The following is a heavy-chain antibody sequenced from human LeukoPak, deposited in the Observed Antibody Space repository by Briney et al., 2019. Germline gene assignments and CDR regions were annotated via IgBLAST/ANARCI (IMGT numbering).Heavy chain of an antibody. CDR1: GGSISSSNW. D-gene: IGHD3-16*02. J-gene: IGHJ4*02. CDR2: IYHSGST. Sequence: PSGTLSLTCAVSGGSISSSNWWSWVRQPPGKGLEWIGEIYHSGSTNYNPSLKSRVTISVDKSKNQFSLKLSSVTAADTAVYYCAGGGPASYVWGSYRPLGYWGQGTLVTVSS. V-gene: IGHV4-4*02. CDR3: AGGGPASYVWGSYRPLGY.